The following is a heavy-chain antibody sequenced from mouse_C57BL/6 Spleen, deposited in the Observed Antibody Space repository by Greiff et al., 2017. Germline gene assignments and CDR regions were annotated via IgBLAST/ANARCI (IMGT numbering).Heavy chain of an antibody. J-gene: IGHJ3*01. CDR1: GYTFTSYW. CDR2: IYPSDSET. V-gene: IGHV1-61*01. D-gene: IGHD1-1*01. CDR3: ARGFTTVVAPAY. Sequence: QVQLQQPGAELVRPGSSVKLSCKASGYTFTSYWMVWVKQRPGQGLEWIGNIYPSDSETHYNQKFKDKATLTVDKSSSTAYMQLSSLTSEDSAVYYCARGFTTVVAPAYWGQGTLVTVSA.